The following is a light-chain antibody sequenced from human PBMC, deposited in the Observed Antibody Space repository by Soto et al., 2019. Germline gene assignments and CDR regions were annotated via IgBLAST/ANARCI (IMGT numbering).Light chain of an antibody. Sequence: QSVLTQPPSVSGAPGQRVTISCTGSSSNIGAGYDVHWYHQLPGTAPKLLIYANNNRPSGVPDPFSGSKSGTSASLAITGLQAEDEADYYCQSYDSSLSGVFGGGTKLTVL. V-gene: IGLV1-40*01. CDR3: QSYDSSLSGV. CDR1: SSNIGAGYD. CDR2: ANN. J-gene: IGLJ2*01.